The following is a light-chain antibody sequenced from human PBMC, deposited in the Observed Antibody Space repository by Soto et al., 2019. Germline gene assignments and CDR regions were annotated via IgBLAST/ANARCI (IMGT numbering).Light chain of an antibody. CDR1: QSVGSN. J-gene: IGKJ2*01. CDR2: GAS. V-gene: IGKV3D-15*01. CDR3: QQYYSTPPYT. Sequence: EIVMTQSPDTQSVSPGERATLSCRASQSVGSNLAWYQQKPGQAPRLLIYGASTRATGIPARFSGSGSGTEFTLTISSLQAEDVAVYYCQQYYSTPPYTFGQGTKLEIK.